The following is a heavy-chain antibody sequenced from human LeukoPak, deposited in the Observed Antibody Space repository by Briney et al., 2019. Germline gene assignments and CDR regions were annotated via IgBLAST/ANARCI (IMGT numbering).Heavy chain of an antibody. CDR1: GFTFSSYA. D-gene: IGHD2-2*01. Sequence: PGGSLRLSCAASGFTFSSYAMSWVRQAPGKGLEWVSAISGSGGSTYYADSVKGRFTISRDNAKNSLYLQMNSLRAEDTAVYYCARSGNKAKDIVVVPASDYWGQGTLVTVSS. J-gene: IGHJ4*02. CDR2: ISGSGGST. V-gene: IGHV3-23*01. CDR3: ARSGNKAKDIVVVPASDY.